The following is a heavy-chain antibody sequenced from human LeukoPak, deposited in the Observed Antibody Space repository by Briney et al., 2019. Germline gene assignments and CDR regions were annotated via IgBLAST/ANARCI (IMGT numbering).Heavy chain of an antibody. V-gene: IGHV4-59*01. D-gene: IGHD1-26*01. CDR2: IYYSGST. J-gene: IGHJ6*02. CDR3: ARFVLGAPYYYYGMDV. CDR1: GGSISSYY. Sequence: SETLSLTCTVSGGSISSYYWSWIRQPPGKGLEWIGYIYYSGSTNYNPSLKSRVTISVDTSKNQFSLKLSSVTAADTAVYYYARFVLGAPYYYYGMDVWGQGTTVTVSS.